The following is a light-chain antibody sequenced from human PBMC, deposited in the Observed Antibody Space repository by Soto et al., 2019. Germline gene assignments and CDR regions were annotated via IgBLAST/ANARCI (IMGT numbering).Light chain of an antibody. CDR3: MQGTHWPIT. Sequence: DVVMTQSPLSLPVTLGQPASISCRSNQSLVHSDGIAYFSWFQQRPGRSPRRLIYKVSNRDSGVADRFCGSGSGTDFAVKISRVEAEDVVVYYWMQGTHWPITFGQGTRLEIK. CDR2: KVS. V-gene: IGKV2-30*02. J-gene: IGKJ5*01. CDR1: QSLVHSDGIAY.